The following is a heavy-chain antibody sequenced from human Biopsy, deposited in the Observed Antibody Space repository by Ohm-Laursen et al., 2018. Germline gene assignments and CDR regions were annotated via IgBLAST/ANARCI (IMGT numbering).Heavy chain of an antibody. D-gene: IGHD1-1*01. CDR3: ARAKLEPVYYYYGMDV. CDR1: GYTFTSYG. CDR2: INTENGNT. Sequence: GASVKVSCKASGYTFTSYGISWVRQAPGQGLEWMGWINTENGNTIYAQNLQGRVTMTAGTSTSTAYMEVTSLRSDDTAVYYCARAKLEPVYYYYGMDVWGQGTTVTVSS. J-gene: IGHJ6*02. V-gene: IGHV1-18*01.